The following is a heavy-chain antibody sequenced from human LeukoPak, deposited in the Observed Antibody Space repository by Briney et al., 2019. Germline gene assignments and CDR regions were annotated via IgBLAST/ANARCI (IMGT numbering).Heavy chain of an antibody. J-gene: IGHJ4*02. CDR2: ISGSGGST. D-gene: IGHD2-15*01. V-gene: IGHV3-23*01. Sequence: GGSLRLSCAASGFTFSSYAMSWVRQAPGKGLEWVSAISGSGGSTYYADSVKGRFTISRDNSKNTLYLQMNSLRAEDTAVYYCAKDTVVVVAATGYFDYWGQGTLVTVSS. CDR3: AKDTVVVVAATGYFDY. CDR1: GFTFSSYA.